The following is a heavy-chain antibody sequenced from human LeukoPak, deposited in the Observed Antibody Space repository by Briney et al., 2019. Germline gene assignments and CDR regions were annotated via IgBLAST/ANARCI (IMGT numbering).Heavy chain of an antibody. CDR1: GYTFTNYG. CDR3: ARGRPTNLGGIY. Sequence: ASVMVSCKASGYTFTNYGINWLRQAAGQGLEWMGWMNPGSGNTVSAQKFQGRVTMTWDTSISTAYMELSSLRSEDTAVYYCARGRPTNLGGIYWGQGTLVTVSS. V-gene: IGHV1-8*02. J-gene: IGHJ4*02. D-gene: IGHD7-27*01. CDR2: MNPGSGNT.